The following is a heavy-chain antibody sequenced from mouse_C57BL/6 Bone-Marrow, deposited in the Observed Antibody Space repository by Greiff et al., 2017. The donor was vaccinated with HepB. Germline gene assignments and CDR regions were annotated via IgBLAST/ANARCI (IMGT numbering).Heavy chain of an antibody. CDR3: ARGWLLRNAMDD. V-gene: IGHV1-50*01. D-gene: IGHD2-3*01. Sequence: VQLQQPGAELVKPGASVKLSCKASGYTFTSYWMQWVKQRPGQGLEWIGEIDPSDSYTNYNQKFKGKATLTVDTSSSTAYMQLSSLTSEDSAVYYCARGWLLRNAMDDWGKGTSVTVSS. J-gene: IGHJ4*01. CDR1: GYTFTSYW. CDR2: IDPSDSYT.